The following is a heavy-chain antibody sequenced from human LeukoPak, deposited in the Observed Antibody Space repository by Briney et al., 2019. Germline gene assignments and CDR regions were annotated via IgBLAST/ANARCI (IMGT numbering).Heavy chain of an antibody. CDR2: IRPDGSEK. CDR3: ARAPAFGTVDY. J-gene: IGHJ4*02. D-gene: IGHD1/OR15-1a*01. CDR1: GFTFSSNW. V-gene: IGHV3-7*01. Sequence: GGSLRLSCVASGFTFSSNWMSWFRKAPGKGLEWVANIRPDGSEKYPVDSVKGRFTVTRDNAKNTLYLQMNRLRDDDSAVYYCARAPAFGTVDYWGQGTQVTVSS.